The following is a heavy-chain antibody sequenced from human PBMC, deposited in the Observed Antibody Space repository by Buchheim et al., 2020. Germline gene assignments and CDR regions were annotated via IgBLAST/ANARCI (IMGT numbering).Heavy chain of an antibody. J-gene: IGHJ4*02. CDR1: GFSFSGYS. V-gene: IGHV3-21*01. Sequence: EVQLVESGGGLVEPGGSLRLSCAASGFSFSGYSMNWVRQAPGEGLEWVSITSRGSDDIHYADSVKGRFTISRDNAKNSLYPQMNSLRLEDTAVYYCARGEVEETRFLDSWGQGTL. CDR3: ARGEVEETRFLDS. D-gene: IGHD1-1*01. CDR2: TSRGSDDI.